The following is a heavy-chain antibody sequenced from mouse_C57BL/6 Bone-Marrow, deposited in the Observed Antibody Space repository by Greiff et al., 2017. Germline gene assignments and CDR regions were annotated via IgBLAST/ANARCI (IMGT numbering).Heavy chain of an antibody. V-gene: IGHV3-6*01. D-gene: IGHD2-2*01. J-gene: IGHJ3*01. CDR1: GYSITSGYY. CDR3: ARDGGLSRWFAY. CDR2: ISYDGSN. Sequence: EVKLEESGPGLVKPSQSLSLTCSVTGYSITSGYYWNWIRQFPGNKLEWMGYISYDGSNNYNPSLKNRISITRDTSKNQFFLKLNSVSTEDTATYYCARDGGLSRWFAYWGQGTLVTVSA.